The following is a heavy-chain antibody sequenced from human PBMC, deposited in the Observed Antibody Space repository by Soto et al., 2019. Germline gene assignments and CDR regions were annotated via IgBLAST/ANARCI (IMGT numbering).Heavy chain of an antibody. CDR1: GFTFSSYA. Sequence: WGSLRLSCAASGFTFSSYAIIWCRHSPFKGLEWVSAISGSGGSTYYADSVKGRFTISRDNSKNTLYLQMNSLRAEDTAVYYCAKGPPERRDGYNFGYWGQGTLVTVSS. CDR2: ISGSGGST. D-gene: IGHD5-12*01. J-gene: IGHJ4*02. CDR3: AKGPPERRDGYNFGY. V-gene: IGHV3-23*01.